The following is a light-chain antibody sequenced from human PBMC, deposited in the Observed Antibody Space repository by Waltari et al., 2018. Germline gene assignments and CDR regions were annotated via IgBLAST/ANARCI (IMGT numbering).Light chain of an antibody. CDR1: ERLVHTDGKIY. J-gene: IGKJ1*01. CDR3: MQSTHWPPWT. V-gene: IGKV2-30*02. CDR2: LVS. Sequence: DVVMTQSPLSLPVTLGQPASISCRSSERLVHTDGKIYLHCLQQRPGQSPRRLIYLVSQRDSGVPDRFSGSGSGTDFTLKISRVEAEDVGIYYCMQSTHWPPWTFGQGTKVEIK.